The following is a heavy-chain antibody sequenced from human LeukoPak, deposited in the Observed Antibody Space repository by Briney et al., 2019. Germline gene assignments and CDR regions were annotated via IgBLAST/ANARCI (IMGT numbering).Heavy chain of an antibody. CDR1: GGSISSYY. CDR2: VYYTGST. Sequence: PSETLSLTCTVSGGSISSYYWGWIRQPPGKGLEWIASVYYTGSTYYSPSLKSRATISVDTSKNQFSLELNSVTAADTAVYYCTTSRTNDCSSPSCYTDYWGQGTLVTVSS. J-gene: IGHJ4*02. D-gene: IGHD2-2*02. CDR3: TTSRTNDCSSPSCYTDY. V-gene: IGHV4-39*01.